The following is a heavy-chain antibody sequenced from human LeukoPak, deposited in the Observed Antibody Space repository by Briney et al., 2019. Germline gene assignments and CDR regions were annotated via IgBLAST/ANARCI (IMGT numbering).Heavy chain of an antibody. V-gene: IGHV3-64*01. CDR1: GFTFSSYA. J-gene: IGHJ4*02. CDR2: ISSSGGGT. Sequence: GGSLRLSCAASGFTFSSYAMQWVGQAPGKGLEYVSSISSSGGGTYYANSVKGRFTISRDNSKNTLYLQMGSLRAEDMAVYYCARDPGRAGTTEWYYFDYWGQGTLVTVSS. D-gene: IGHD3-3*01. CDR3: ARDPGRAGTTEWYYFDY.